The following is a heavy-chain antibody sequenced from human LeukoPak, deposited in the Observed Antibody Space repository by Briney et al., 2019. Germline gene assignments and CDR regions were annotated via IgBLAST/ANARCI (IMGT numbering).Heavy chain of an antibody. Sequence: PGGSLRLSCTASGFTFSSYAMSWVRQAPGKGLKWVSSISDSGDTPYYADSVKGRFTISRDNSKNTLYLQMNSLRAEDTAVYYCAKDGIKYQLLRFNWFDPWGQGTLVTVSS. J-gene: IGHJ5*02. CDR2: ISDSGDTP. D-gene: IGHD2-2*01. CDR3: AKDGIKYQLLRFNWFDP. CDR1: GFTFSSYA. V-gene: IGHV3-23*01.